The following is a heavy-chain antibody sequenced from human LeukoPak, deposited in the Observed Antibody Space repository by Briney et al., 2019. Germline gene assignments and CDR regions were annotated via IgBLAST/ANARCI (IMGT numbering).Heavy chain of an antibody. Sequence: ASVKVSCKASGYTFTGYYMHWVRQAPGQGLEWMGWINPNSGGTNYAQKFQGRVTITADKSTSTAYMELSSLRSEDTAVYYCARGTPQWVRYFDWSTPPGRFEFDYWGQGTLVTVSS. D-gene: IGHD3-9*01. CDR2: INPNSGGT. V-gene: IGHV1-2*02. CDR1: GYTFTGYY. J-gene: IGHJ4*02. CDR3: ARGTPQWVRYFDWSTPPGRFEFDY.